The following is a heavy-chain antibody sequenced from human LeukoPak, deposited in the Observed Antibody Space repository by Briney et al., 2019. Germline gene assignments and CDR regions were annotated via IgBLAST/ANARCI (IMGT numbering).Heavy chain of an antibody. J-gene: IGHJ6*03. CDR1: GGTFSSYA. D-gene: IGHD3-10*01. V-gene: IGHV1-69*05. CDR3: ARGGSTGDRYYYYYMDV. CDR2: IIPIFGTA. Sequence: PEASVKVSCKASGGTFSSYAISWVRQAPGQGLEWMGGIIPIFGTANYAQKFQGRVTITTDESTSTAYMELSSLRSEDTAVYYCARGGSTGDRYYYYYMDVWGKGTTVTVSS.